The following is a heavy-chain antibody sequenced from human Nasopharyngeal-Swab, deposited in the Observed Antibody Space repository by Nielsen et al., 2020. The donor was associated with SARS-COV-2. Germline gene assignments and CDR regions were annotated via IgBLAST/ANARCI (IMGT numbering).Heavy chain of an antibody. D-gene: IGHD6-19*01. CDR3: AELSSGWTFDY. J-gene: IGHJ4*02. V-gene: IGHV3-7*01. CDR2: IKQDGSEK. CDR1: GFTFSSYA. Sequence: GGSLRLSCAASGFTFSSYAMSWVRQAPGKGLEWVANIKQDGSEKYYVDSVKGRFTISRDNAKNSLYLQMNSLRAEDTAVYYCAELSSGWTFDYWGQGTLVTVSS.